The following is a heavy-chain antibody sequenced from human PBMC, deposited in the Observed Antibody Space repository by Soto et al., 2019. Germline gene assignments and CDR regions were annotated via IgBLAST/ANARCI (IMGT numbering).Heavy chain of an antibody. CDR3: AAPGYGSGSYLDY. J-gene: IGHJ4*02. CDR1: GFTFTSSA. CDR2: IVVGSGNT. Sequence: QMQLVQSGPEVKKPGTSVKVSCKASGFTFTSSAVQWVRQARGQRLEWIGWIVVGSGNTNYAQKFQERVTITRDMSTSTADMELSSLRSEDTAVYYCAAPGYGSGSYLDYWGQGTLVTVSS. D-gene: IGHD3-10*01. V-gene: IGHV1-58*01.